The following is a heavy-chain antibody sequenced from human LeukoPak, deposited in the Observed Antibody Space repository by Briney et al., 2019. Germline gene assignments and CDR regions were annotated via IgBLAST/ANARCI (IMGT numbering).Heavy chain of an antibody. CDR2: INPSGGST. Sequence: ASLKVSCKPSVYSLTNYHVHWVRQAPGQGLEWMGIINPSGGSTSDTQRFQRSVTMTSDTSTNTVYMELSSLRSEDTAMYYCARDLYGSGGFLDYWGQGTLVTVSS. J-gene: IGHJ4*02. D-gene: IGHD3-10*01. CDR1: VYSLTNYH. V-gene: IGHV1-46*01. CDR3: ARDLYGSGGFLDY.